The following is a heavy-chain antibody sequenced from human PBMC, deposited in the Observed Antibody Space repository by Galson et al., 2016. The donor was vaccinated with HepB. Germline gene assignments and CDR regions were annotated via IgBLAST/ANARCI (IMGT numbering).Heavy chain of an antibody. J-gene: IGHJ4*01. CDR1: GFTFSNYG. CDR3: ARGNSVYCTRANCYRGGSFDY. V-gene: IGHV3-33*01. D-gene: IGHD2-2*01. CDR2: LWYDGSNR. Sequence: SLRLSCAASGFTFSNYGMHWVRQAPGKGLEWVAVLWYDGSNRYYVDSVKGRFTISRDNSKNTLYLQMTSLRAEDTAVYYCARGNSVYCTRANCYRGGSFDYWSQGTRFTVSS.